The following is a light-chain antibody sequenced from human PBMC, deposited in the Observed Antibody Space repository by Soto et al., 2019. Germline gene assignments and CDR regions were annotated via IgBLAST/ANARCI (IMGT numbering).Light chain of an antibody. CDR2: LGS. CDR1: QSILHSNGYNY. V-gene: IGKV2-28*01. CDR3: MQALRTPPT. J-gene: IGKJ2*01. Sequence: DIVMTQSPLSLPVTPGEPASISCRSSQSILHSNGYNYLDWYLQKPGQSPQLLIFLGSNRASGVPERFSGSGAGTDFTLKISRVEAEDVGVSYCMQALRTPPTFGQGTKLEIK.